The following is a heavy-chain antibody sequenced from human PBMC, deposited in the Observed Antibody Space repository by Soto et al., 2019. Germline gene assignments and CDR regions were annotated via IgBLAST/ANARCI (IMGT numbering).Heavy chain of an antibody. CDR2: ISPYSGYT. D-gene: IGHD2-2*01. CDR3: AREASVLIPAAQPSRFDS. V-gene: IGHV1-18*01. CDR1: GYSFLKYG. Sequence: ASVTVSCQGFGYSFLKYGINWLRQAPGQGLEWVGWISPYSGYTHSAQKFHGRLTLTTDTAASTAYMELRILRSADTALYYFAREASVLIPAAQPSRFDSWGQGTLVTVSS. J-gene: IGHJ4*02.